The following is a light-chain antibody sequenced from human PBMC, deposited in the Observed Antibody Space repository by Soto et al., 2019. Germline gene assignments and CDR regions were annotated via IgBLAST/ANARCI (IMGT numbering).Light chain of an antibody. J-gene: IGKJ3*01. CDR1: QRVVSK. CDR2: DAS. V-gene: IGKV3-15*01. CDR3: QQYYIWPLT. Sequence: EKVMTQFPATLAVSPGERATLSCRASQRVVSKLAWYRQKPGQAPRLVIHDASTRATGIPARFSGSGSGTEFTLTISSLQSEDSAVYYCQQYYIWPLTFGPGTKVEI.